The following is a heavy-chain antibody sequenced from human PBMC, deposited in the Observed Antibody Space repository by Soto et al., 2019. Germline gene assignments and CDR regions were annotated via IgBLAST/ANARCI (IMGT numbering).Heavy chain of an antibody. CDR2: IYNSGSN. D-gene: IGHD2-21*01. V-gene: IGHV4-39*01. CDR3: ARHRDSIEGWDV. J-gene: IGHJ6*02. Sequence: QLQLQESGPGLVKPSETLSLTCTVSGDSVSSSPYYWGWIRQPPGKGLEWIGSIYNSGSNFHNPSLKSRVTISLDMSKNQVSLNVTSVTAADAAVYYCARHRDSIEGWDVWGQGTTVTVSS. CDR1: GDSVSSSPYY.